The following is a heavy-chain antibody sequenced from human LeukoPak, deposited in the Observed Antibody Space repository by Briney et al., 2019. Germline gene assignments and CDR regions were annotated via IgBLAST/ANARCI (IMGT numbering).Heavy chain of an antibody. CDR2: FYYTGST. J-gene: IGHJ4*02. CDR3: ARGPRDYFDY. Sequence: SETLSLTCTVSGGSVSRDYWSWIRQPPGKGLEGIGYFYYTGSTNYNPSLWSRVTISIDMSKNQFSLTLSSVTAADTAVYYCARGPRDYFDYWGQGTLVTVSS. CDR1: GGSVSRDY. V-gene: IGHV4-59*02.